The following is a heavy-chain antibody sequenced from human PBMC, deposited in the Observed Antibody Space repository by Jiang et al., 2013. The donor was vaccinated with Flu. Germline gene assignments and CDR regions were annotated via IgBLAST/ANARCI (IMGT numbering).Heavy chain of an antibody. CDR2: IYYSGST. D-gene: IGHD1-1*01. J-gene: IGHJ4*02. Sequence: WIGYIYYSGSTYYNPSLKSRVTISVDTSKNQFSLKLSSVTAADTAVYYCARVLAGPTGIGERGFDYWGQGTLVTVSS. CDR3: ARVLAGPTGIGERGFDY. V-gene: IGHV4-31*02.